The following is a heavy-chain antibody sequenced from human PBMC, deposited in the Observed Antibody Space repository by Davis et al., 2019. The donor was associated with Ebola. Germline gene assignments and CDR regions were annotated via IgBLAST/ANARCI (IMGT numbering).Heavy chain of an antibody. CDR2: ISAYNGNT. CDR3: TRPSYDSFYYYGMDV. V-gene: IGHV1-18*04. Sequence: AASVKVSCKASGYTFTSYGLNWVRQAPGQGLEWMGWISAYNGNTNSAQKLQGRVTMTTDTSTSTAYMELRSLRSDDTAVYYCTRPSYDSFYYYGMDVWGQGTTVTVSS. J-gene: IGHJ6*02. D-gene: IGHD3-3*01. CDR1: GYTFTSYG.